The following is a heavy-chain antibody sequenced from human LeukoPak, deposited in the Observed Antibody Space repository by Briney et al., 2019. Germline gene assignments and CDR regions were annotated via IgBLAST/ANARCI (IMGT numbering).Heavy chain of an antibody. CDR3: ARGSCNGDACSPYYYYGMDV. CDR2: INPISGGT. CDR1: GYTFTGYY. Sequence: ASVKVSCKASGYTFTGYYMHWVRQAPGQGLQWMGWINPISGGTNYAQQFLGRVTMTRDTSISTAYMELSGVRSDDATVYYCARGSCNGDACSPYYYYGMDVWGQGTTVTVSS. J-gene: IGHJ6*02. V-gene: IGHV1-2*02. D-gene: IGHD2-15*01.